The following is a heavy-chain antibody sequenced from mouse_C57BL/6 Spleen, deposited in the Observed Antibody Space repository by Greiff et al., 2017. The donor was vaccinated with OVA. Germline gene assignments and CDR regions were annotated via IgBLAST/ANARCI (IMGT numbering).Heavy chain of an antibody. CDR2: IHPNSGST. Sequence: QVQLQQPGAELVKPGASVKLSCKASGYTFTSYWMHWVKQRPVQGLEWIGMIHPNSGSTNYNEKFKSKATLTVDKSSSTAYMQLSSLTSEDSAVYYCARSPRLYFDVWGIGTTVTVSS. D-gene: IGHD1-2*01. J-gene: IGHJ1*03. CDR1: GYTFTSYW. V-gene: IGHV1-64*01. CDR3: ARSPRLYFDV.